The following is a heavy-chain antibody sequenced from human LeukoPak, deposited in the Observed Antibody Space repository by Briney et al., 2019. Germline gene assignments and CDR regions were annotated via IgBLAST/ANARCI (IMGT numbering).Heavy chain of an antibody. D-gene: IGHD4-17*01. CDR2: IYYNEDT. CDR3: ARLDYGDSGSFDY. Sequence: PGGSLRLSCAASGFTVSSNYMSWVRQAPGKGLEWIGNIYYNEDTYYNPSLKSRVTISLDMSTNQFSLKMRSVTAADTAVYYCARLDYGDSGSFDYWGQGTLVTVSS. CDR1: GFTVSSNY. V-gene: IGHV4-59*04. J-gene: IGHJ4*02.